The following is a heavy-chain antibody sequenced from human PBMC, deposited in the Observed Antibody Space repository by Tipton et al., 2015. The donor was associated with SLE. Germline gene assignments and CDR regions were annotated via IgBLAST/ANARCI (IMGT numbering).Heavy chain of an antibody. Sequence: TLSLTCSVSGGSISTSSYYWDWIRQPPGKGLEWLGSIYYSGSTYYNPSLNPSLKSRVTISLDRSKNQFSLRLTSVIAADTAVYYCARRPSTYMVQGVEYYFDSWGQGTLVTVSS. D-gene: IGHD3-10*01. CDR3: ARRPSTYMVQGVEYYFDS. V-gene: IGHV4-39*07. J-gene: IGHJ4*02. CDR1: GGSISTSSYY. CDR2: IYYSGST.